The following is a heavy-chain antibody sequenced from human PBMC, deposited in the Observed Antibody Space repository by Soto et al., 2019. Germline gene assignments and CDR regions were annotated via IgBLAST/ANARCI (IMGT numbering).Heavy chain of an antibody. D-gene: IGHD6-19*01. CDR1: GFTFSSYG. CDR2: IWYDGSNK. Sequence: PGGSLRLSCAASGFTFSSYGMHWVRQAPGKGLEWVAVIWYDGSNKYYADSVKGRFTISRDNSKNTLYLQMNSLRAEDTAVYYCAKDSLSSGWSSPPGYWGQGTLVTVSS. CDR3: AKDSLSSGWSSPPGY. V-gene: IGHV3-33*06. J-gene: IGHJ4*02.